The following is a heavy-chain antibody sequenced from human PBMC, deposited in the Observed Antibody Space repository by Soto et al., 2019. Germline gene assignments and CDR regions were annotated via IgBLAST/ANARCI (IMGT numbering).Heavy chain of an antibody. D-gene: IGHD2-15*01. V-gene: IGHV3-23*01. CDR1: GCTFSSYA. Sequence: TGGSLRLSCTVSGCTFSSYAMSWVSQAPGKGLEWVSAISGSGGSTYYADSVKGRFTISRDNSKNTLYLQMNSLRAEDTAVYYCAKDEEYCSGGSCYQDYWGQGTLATVSS. CDR2: ISGSGGST. J-gene: IGHJ4*02. CDR3: AKDEEYCSGGSCYQDY.